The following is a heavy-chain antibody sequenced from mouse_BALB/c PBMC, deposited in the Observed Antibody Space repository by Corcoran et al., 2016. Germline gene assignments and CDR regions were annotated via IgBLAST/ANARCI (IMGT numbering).Heavy chain of an antibody. Sequence: QIQLVQSGPELKKPVETVKISCKASGYTFTDYSMHWVKQAPGKGLKWMGWINTGTGEPKYADDFKGRFAFSLETSASTAYLQINNLKNEDTAKNFCARDGPYFDYWAQGTTLTVSS. CDR2: INTGTGEP. D-gene: IGHD2-3*01. V-gene: IGHV9-2-1*01. J-gene: IGHJ2*01. CDR3: ARDGPYFDY. CDR1: GYTFTDYS.